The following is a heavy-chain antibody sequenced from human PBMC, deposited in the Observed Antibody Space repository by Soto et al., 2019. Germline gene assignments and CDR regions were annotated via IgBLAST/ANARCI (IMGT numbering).Heavy chain of an antibody. CDR1: VGTFSSYA. J-gene: IGHJ6*02. CDR3: ARAAHCGGDCYYGMDV. D-gene: IGHD2-21*01. Sequence: QVPLVQSGAEVKKPGSSVKVSCKASVGTFSSYAISWVRQAPGQGLEWMGGIIPIFGTANYAQKFQGRVTITADESTSTAYMELSSLRSEDTAVYYCARAAHCGGDCYYGMDVWGQGTTVTVSS. CDR2: IIPIFGTA. V-gene: IGHV1-69*01.